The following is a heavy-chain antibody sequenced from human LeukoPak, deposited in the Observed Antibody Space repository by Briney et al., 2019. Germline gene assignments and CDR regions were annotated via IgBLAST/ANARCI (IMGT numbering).Heavy chain of an antibody. CDR3: ARERSSITVAGFFDY. J-gene: IGHJ4*02. D-gene: IGHD6-19*01. V-gene: IGHV1-46*01. CDR2: INPSGGST. CDR1: GYTFTSYC. Sequence: GASVKVSCKAPGYTFTSYCMHWVRQAPGQGLEWMGLINPSGGSTSYAQKFQGRVTMTRDTSTSTVYMELSSLRSEDTAVYYCARERSSITVAGFFDYWGQGTLVTVSS.